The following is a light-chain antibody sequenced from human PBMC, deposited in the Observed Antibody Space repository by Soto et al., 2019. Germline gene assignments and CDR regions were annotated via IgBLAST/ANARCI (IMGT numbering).Light chain of an antibody. J-gene: IGLJ2*01. V-gene: IGLV2-11*01. CDR2: DVS. CDR1: SGDVGHYNY. CDR3: CSYAGSYTYVV. Sequence: QSALTQPRSVSGSPGQSVTISCTGTSGDVGHYNYVSWYQQHPDKAPKLMVYDVSKRPSGVPDRFSGSKSGNTASLTISGLQAEDEADYYCCSYAGSYTYVVFGGGTKLTVL.